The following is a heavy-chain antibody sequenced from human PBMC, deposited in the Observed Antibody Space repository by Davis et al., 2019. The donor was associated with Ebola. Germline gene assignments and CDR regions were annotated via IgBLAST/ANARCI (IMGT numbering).Heavy chain of an antibody. D-gene: IGHD3-22*01. V-gene: IGHV4-34*01. Sequence: MPSETLSLTCAVYGGSFSGYYWSCIRLLPGKVLEWIGEINYSVRTNYHPSLNSRVTISVETSKNQFSLKLSSVTAADTAVYYCAREGRSGYSNWFDPWGQGTLVTVSS. CDR2: INYSVRT. J-gene: IGHJ5*02. CDR3: AREGRSGYSNWFDP. CDR1: GGSFSGYY.